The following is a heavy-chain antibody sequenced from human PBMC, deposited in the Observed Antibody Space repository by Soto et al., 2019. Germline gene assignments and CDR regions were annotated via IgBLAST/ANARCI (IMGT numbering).Heavy chain of an antibody. J-gene: IGHJ4*02. CDR1: GFTFSSYG. CDR3: AKEFDYYDSSVFDY. V-gene: IGHV3-30*18. CDR2: ISYDGSNK. Sequence: GGSLRLSCAASGFTFSSYGMHWVRQAPGKGLEWVAVISYDGSNKYYADSVKGRFTISRDNSKNTLYLQMNSLRAEDTAVYYCAKEFDYYDSSVFDYWGQGTLVTVSS. D-gene: IGHD3-22*01.